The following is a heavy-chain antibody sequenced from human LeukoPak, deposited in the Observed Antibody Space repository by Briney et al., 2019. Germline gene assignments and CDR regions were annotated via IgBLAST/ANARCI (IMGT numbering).Heavy chain of an antibody. CDR1: GYTFTSYG. CDR2: ISAYNSNT. D-gene: IGHD2-15*01. Sequence: ASVKVSCKASGYTFTSYGISWVRQAPGQGLEWMGWISAYNSNTNYAQKLQGRVTMTTDTSTSTAYMELRSLRSDDTAVYYCARIPPQYCSGGSCYSPKGYYYYYYMDVWGKGTTVTVSS. V-gene: IGHV1-18*01. CDR3: ARIPPQYCSGGSCYSPKGYYYYYYMDV. J-gene: IGHJ6*03.